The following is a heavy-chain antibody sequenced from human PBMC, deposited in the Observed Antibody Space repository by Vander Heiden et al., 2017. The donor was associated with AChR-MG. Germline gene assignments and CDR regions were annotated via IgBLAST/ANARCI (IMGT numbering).Heavy chain of an antibody. D-gene: IGHD4-4*01. CDR2: ISNSGNTI. CDR3: VRDKQHDYSGTTFDY. J-gene: IGHJ4*02. V-gene: IGHV3-11*01. CDR1: GFPFSEYY. Sequence: QVQLVESGGGLVKPGGSLRLSCEASGFPFSEYYMSWVGQVPGKGLEWVSYISNSGNTIYYADSVRGRFTISRDSAKNSLYLQMNSLRVEDTAVYYCVRDKQHDYSGTTFDYWGQGTLVTVSS.